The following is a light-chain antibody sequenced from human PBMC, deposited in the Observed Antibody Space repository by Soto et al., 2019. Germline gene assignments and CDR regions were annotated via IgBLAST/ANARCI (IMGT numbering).Light chain of an antibody. CDR2: DTS. V-gene: IGLV7-46*01. Sequence: VVTQEPSLTVSPGGTVTLTCGSSTGAVTSGHYPYWFQQKPGQAPRTLIYDTSNKHSWTPARFSGSLLGGKAALTLSGAQPEDEAEYYCLLSYSGARHVFGTGTKVTVL. J-gene: IGLJ1*01. CDR1: TGAVTSGHY. CDR3: LLSYSGARHV.